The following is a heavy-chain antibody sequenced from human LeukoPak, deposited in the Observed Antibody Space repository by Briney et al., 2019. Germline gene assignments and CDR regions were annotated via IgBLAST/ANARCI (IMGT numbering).Heavy chain of an antibody. V-gene: IGHV4-38-2*01. J-gene: IGHJ4*02. Sequence: SESLSLTCAVSGYSISSGYYWGWIRQPPGKGLEWIGSIYHSGSTYYNPSLKSRVTISVDTSKNQFSLKLSSVTAADTAVYYCARLQWLPRFYFDYWGKGTLVTVSS. CDR3: ARLQWLPRFYFDY. CDR1: GYSISSGYY. CDR2: IYHSGST. D-gene: IGHD6-19*01.